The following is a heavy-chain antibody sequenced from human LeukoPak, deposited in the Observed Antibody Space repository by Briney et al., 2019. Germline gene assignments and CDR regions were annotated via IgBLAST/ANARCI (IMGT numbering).Heavy chain of an antibody. V-gene: IGHV4-59*01. D-gene: IGHD3-9*01. CDR3: ARDLNHDILTPSYYYYGMDA. J-gene: IGHJ6*02. CDR1: GGSISSYY. CDR2: IYYSGST. Sequence: PSETLSLTCTVSGGSISSYYWSWIRQPPGKGLEWIGYIYYSGSTNYNPSLKSRVTISVDTSKNQFSLKLSSVTAADTAVYYCARDLNHDILTPSYYYYGMDAWGQGTTVTVSS.